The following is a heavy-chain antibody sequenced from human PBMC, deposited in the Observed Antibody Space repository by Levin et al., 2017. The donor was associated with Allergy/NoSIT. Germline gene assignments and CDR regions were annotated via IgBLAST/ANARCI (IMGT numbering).Heavy chain of an antibody. CDR2: IYHSGST. J-gene: IGHJ4*02. Sequence: GSLRLSCAVSGGSISSSNWWSWVRQPPGKGLEWIGEIYHSGSTNYNPSLKSRVTISVDKSKNQFSLKLSSVTAADTAVYYCARVHSSGWTYYFDYWGQGTLVTVSS. CDR1: GGSISSSNW. V-gene: IGHV4-4*02. D-gene: IGHD6-19*01. CDR3: ARVHSSGWTYYFDY.